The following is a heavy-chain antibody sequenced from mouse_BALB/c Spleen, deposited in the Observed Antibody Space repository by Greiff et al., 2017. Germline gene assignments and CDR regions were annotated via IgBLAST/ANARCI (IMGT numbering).Heavy chain of an antibody. J-gene: IGHJ4*01. Sequence: EVMLVESGGGLVQPGGSRKLSCAASGFTFSSFGMHWVRQAPEKGLEWVAYISSGSSTIYYADTVKGRFTISRDNPKNTLFLQMTSLRSEDTAMYYCARSGDGYDAMDYWGQGTSVTVSS. CDR1: GFTFSSFG. V-gene: IGHV5-17*02. CDR3: ARSGDGYDAMDY. D-gene: IGHD2-3*01. CDR2: ISSGSSTI.